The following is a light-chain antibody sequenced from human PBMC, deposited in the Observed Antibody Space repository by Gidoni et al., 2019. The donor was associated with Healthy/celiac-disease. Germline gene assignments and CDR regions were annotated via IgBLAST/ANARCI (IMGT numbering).Light chain of an antibody. CDR2: DAS. Sequence: DIQMTQSPSSLSVSVGDRVTITCQASQDISNYLNWYQQKPGKAPKLLIYDASNLETGVPSRFSGSRSGTDFTFTISSLQPEVIATYYCQQYDTRLTFGGGTKVEIK. J-gene: IGKJ4*01. CDR3: QQYDTRLT. V-gene: IGKV1-33*01. CDR1: QDISNY.